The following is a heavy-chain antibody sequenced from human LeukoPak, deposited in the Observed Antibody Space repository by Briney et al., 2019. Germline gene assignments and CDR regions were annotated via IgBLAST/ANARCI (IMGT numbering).Heavy chain of an antibody. Sequence: PGGSLRLSCAASGFTFSSYGMHWVRQAPGKGLEWVAFIRYTGSNKYYADSVKGRFTISRDNSKNTLYLQMNSLRAEDTAVYYCAKYKSDSIDIWGQGTLVTVSS. V-gene: IGHV3-30*02. D-gene: IGHD2-21*01. CDR1: GFTFSSYG. J-gene: IGHJ4*02. CDR3: AKYKSDSIDI. CDR2: IRYTGSNK.